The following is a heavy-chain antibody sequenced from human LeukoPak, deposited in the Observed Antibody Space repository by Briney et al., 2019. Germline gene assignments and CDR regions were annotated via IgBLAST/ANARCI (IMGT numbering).Heavy chain of an antibody. J-gene: IGHJ4*02. D-gene: IGHD6-19*01. CDR1: GYTFTSYG. V-gene: IGHV1-18*01. Sequence: GASVKVSCKASGYTFTSYGISWVRQAPGQGLEWMGWMSAYNGATNYAQKLQGRVTMTTDTSANTAYMELRSLTSDDTAVYYCARSPSSSGWYADYWGLGTLVTVSS. CDR3: ARSPSSSGWYADY. CDR2: MSAYNGAT.